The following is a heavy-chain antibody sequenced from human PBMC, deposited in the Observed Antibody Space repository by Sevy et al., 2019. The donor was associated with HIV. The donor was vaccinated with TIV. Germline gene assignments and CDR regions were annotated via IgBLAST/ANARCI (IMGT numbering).Heavy chain of an antibody. Sequence: GGSLRLSCAASGFTFSRYSMNWVRQAPGKGLEWISYIVGGSSTIYYADSVKGRFTISRDNAKNSLYLQLNSLRAEDTAVYYCARTSTVATGYFDYWGQGTLVTVS. CDR3: ARTSTVATGYFDY. V-gene: IGHV3-48*01. CDR1: GFTFSRYS. CDR2: IVGGSSTI. D-gene: IGHD4-4*01. J-gene: IGHJ4*02.